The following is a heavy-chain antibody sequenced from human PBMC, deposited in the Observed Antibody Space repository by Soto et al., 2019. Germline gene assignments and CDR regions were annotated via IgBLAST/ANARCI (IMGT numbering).Heavy chain of an antibody. J-gene: IGHJ6*04. Sequence: SETLSLTCTVSGGSISSSSYYWGWIRQPPGKGLEWIGSIYYSGSTYYNPSLKSRVTISVDTSRNQFSLKLSSVTATDTAMYYCARLIVDANYYYYGMDVWGKGTTVTVSS. D-gene: IGHD1-26*01. V-gene: IGHV4-39*01. CDR3: ARLIVDANYYYYGMDV. CDR1: GGSISSSSYY. CDR2: IYYSGST.